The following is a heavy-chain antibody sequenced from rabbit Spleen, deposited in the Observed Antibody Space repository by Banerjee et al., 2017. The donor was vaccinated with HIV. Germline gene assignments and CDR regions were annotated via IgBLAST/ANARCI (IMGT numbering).Heavy chain of an antibody. D-gene: IGHD1-1*01. V-gene: IGHV1S40*01. CDR3: ARGFGAYASVSGINRYYYGMDL. CDR1: GFSFSTSHY. Sequence: QSLEESGGDLVKPEGSLTLTCTASGFSFSTSHYMCWVRQAPGKGLEWIACIVIGDGSTYYASWAKGRFTIFKTSSTTVTLQMTSLTAADTATYFCARGFGAYASVSGINRYYYGMDLWGPGTLVTVS. CDR2: IVIGDGST. J-gene: IGHJ6*01.